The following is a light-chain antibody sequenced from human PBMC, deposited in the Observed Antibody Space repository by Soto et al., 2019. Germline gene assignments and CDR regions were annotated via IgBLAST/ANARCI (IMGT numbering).Light chain of an antibody. J-gene: IGKJ2*01. CDR1: QGISSY. V-gene: IGKV1-9*01. CDR2: AAS. Sequence: DIQLTQSPSFLSASVGDRVTITCRASQGISSYLAWYQQKPGKAPKPLIYAASTLQSGVPSRFSGSGSGTEFTLTISSLQPQDFATYYCQQLNSYPYTFGQGTKLEIK. CDR3: QQLNSYPYT.